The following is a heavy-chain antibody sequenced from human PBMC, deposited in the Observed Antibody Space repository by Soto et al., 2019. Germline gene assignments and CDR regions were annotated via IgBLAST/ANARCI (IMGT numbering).Heavy chain of an antibody. Sequence: QVQLVQSGAEVREPGASVKVSCKASGYSFTSLDINWVRQTAGQGLEWMGWMQPSTGRTGYAQKFQGRVTMTRATSINTAYMELTTLTSDATAFYYCARGVSAGLDYWGQGTLVTVSS. CDR3: ARGVSAGLDY. CDR1: GYSFTSLD. V-gene: IGHV1-8*01. D-gene: IGHD6-19*01. CDR2: MQPSTGRT. J-gene: IGHJ4*02.